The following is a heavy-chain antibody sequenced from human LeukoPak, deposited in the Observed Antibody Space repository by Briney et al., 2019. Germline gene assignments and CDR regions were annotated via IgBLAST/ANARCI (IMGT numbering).Heavy chain of an antibody. CDR3: AKSGIERELLEY. CDR1: GFVFSSYG. Sequence: GGSLRLSCAASGFVFSSYGMHWVRQAPGKGLEWVAFMRYDGSDKYYGDSVKGRFTISRDNSKSKLDLQMNSLRAEDTAVYYCAKSGIERELLEYWGQGTLVTVSS. V-gene: IGHV3-30*02. J-gene: IGHJ4*02. CDR2: MRYDGSDK. D-gene: IGHD3-10*01.